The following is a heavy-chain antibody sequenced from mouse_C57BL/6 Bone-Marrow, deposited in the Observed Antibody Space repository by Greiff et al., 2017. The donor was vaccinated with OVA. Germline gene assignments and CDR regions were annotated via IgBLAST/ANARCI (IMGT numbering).Heavy chain of an antibody. CDR3: ARWSYYYGSSPCDY. Sequence: EVKLLESGGGLVKPGGSLKLSCAASGFTFSDYGMHWVRQAPEKGLEWVASISSGSSTIYYADTVKGRFTISRANAKNTLFLQMTSLRSEDTAMYYGARWSYYYGSSPCDYWGQGTTLTVSS. CDR2: ISSGSSTI. J-gene: IGHJ2*01. CDR1: GFTFSDYG. D-gene: IGHD1-1*01. V-gene: IGHV5-17*01.